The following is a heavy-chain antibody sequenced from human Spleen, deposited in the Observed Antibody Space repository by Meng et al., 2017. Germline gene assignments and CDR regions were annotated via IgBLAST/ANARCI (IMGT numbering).Heavy chain of an antibody. J-gene: IGHJ4*02. V-gene: IGHV1-69*05. D-gene: IGHD4-11*01. CDR3: ARGPTTMAHDFDY. Sequence: SVKVSCKASGGTFSIYAISWVRQAPGQGLEWMGGIIPIFGTANYAQKFQGRVTITTDESTSTAYMELSSLRSEDTAVYYCARGPTTMAHDFDYWGQGTLVTVSS. CDR2: IIPIFGTA. CDR1: GGTFSIYA.